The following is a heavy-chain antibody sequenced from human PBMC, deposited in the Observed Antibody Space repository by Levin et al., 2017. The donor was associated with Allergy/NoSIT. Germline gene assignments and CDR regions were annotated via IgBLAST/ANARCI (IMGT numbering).Heavy chain of an antibody. CDR3: ARQGGGYDFQGLRR. D-gene: IGHD5-12*01. V-gene: IGHV4-39*01. CDR1: GGSISSSSYY. CDR2: IYYSGST. J-gene: IGHJ4*02. Sequence: SQTLSLTCTVSGGSISSSSYYWGWIRQPPGKGLEWIGSIYYSGSTYYNPSLKSRVTISVDTSKNQFSLKLSSVTAADTAVYYCARQGGGYDFQGLRRWGQGTLVTVSS.